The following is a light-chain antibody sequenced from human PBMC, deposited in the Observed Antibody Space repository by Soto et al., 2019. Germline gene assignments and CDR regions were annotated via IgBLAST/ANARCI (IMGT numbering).Light chain of an antibody. V-gene: IGKV4-1*01. Sequence: DIVMTQSPDSLSVSLGERATINFKSRQSVLYSSNNKNYLAWYQHKPGQPPKLLIYWASTRESGVPDRFSGSGSGTDFTLTISSLQAEDVAVYYCQQYYSTLLTFGGGTKVDI. CDR2: WAS. CDR1: QSVLYSSNNKNY. CDR3: QQYYSTLLT. J-gene: IGKJ4*01.